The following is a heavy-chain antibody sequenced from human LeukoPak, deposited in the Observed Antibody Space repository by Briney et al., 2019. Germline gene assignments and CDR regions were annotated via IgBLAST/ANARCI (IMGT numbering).Heavy chain of an antibody. CDR1: GYTFTSYY. CDR3: ARGREDFILVPGTKRKSYYMDV. Sequence: ASVKVSCKASGYTFTSYYMHWVRQAPGQGLEWMGWINPNSGGTNYAQKFQGRVTMTRDTSISTAYMELSRLRSDDTAVYYCARGREDFILVPGTKRKSYYMDVWGKGTTVTVSS. D-gene: IGHD2-2*01. J-gene: IGHJ6*03. V-gene: IGHV1-2*02. CDR2: INPNSGGT.